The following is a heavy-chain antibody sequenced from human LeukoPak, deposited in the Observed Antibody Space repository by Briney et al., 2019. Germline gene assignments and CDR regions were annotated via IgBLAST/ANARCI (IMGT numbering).Heavy chain of an antibody. CDR3: ARGIAAAGTPPDFDY. CDR1: GGSISSYY. CDR2: IYYSGST. J-gene: IGHJ4*02. D-gene: IGHD6-13*01. V-gene: IGHV4-59*08. Sequence: SETLSLTCTVSGGSISSYYWSWIRQLPGKGLEWIGYIYYSGSTNYNPSLKSRDTISVDTSKNQFSLKLSSVTAADTAVYYCARGIAAAGTPPDFDYWGQGTLVTVSS.